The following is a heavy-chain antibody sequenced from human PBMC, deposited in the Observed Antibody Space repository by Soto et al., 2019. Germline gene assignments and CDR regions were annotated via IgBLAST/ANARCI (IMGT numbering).Heavy chain of an antibody. J-gene: IGHJ6*02. V-gene: IGHV4-4*07. CDR2: IYTSGST. CDR3: AREVNYVGGRNMDV. Sequence: SETLSLTCTVSGGSISSYYWSWIRQPAGKGLEWIGRIYTSGSTNYNPSLKSRVTMSVDTSKNQFSLKLSSVTAADTAVCFCAREVNYVGGRNMDVWGQGTTVTVSS. D-gene: IGHD3-16*01. CDR1: GGSISSYY.